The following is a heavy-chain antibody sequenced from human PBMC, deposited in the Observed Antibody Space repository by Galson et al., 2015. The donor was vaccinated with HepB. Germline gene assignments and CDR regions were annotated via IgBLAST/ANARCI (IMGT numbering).Heavy chain of an antibody. Sequence: SLRLSCAASGFSFTNAWMRWVRQAPGKGLGWVGHIESKTDGGTTDYAAPVKGRFTISRDDSKNTLHLQMNSLKTEDTAVYYCTTVLAYCSGGSCYSSGWLPSWFDPWGQGTLVTVSS. J-gene: IGHJ5*02. D-gene: IGHD2-15*01. CDR2: IESKTDGGTT. V-gene: IGHV3-15*04. CDR3: TTVLAYCSGGSCYSSGWLPSWFDP. CDR1: GFSFTNAW.